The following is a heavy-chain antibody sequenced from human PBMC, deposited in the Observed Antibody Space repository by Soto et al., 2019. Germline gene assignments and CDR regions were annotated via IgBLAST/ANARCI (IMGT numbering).Heavy chain of an antibody. D-gene: IGHD3-3*01. J-gene: IGHJ6*02. CDR2: ISYDGSNK. CDR1: GSTFSSYG. V-gene: IGHV3-30*18. Sequence: PGGSLRLSCAASGSTFSSYGMHWVRQAPGKGLEWVAVISYDGSNKYYADSVKGRFTISRDNSKNTLYLQMNSLRAEDTAVYYCAKDQYDFWSGYYARPDYYYYYGMDVWGQGTTVTVSS. CDR3: AKDQYDFWSGYYARPDYYYYYGMDV.